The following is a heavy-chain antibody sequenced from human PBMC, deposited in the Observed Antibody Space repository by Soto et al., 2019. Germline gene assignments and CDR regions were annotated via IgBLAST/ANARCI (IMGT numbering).Heavy chain of an antibody. CDR2: MFYSGST. D-gene: IGHD6-13*01. Sequence: QVQLQESGPGLVKPSETLSLTCTVSGGSVTSGNHFWTWIRQPPGKGLEWIGNMFYSGSTNYNPSLKSRVIISVDTSKNQFSLRLTSVTAADTAVYYCVRDQRIATSGTPYYYYDMDVWGQGTTVIVSS. CDR1: GGSVTSGNHF. CDR3: VRDQRIATSGTPYYYYDMDV. J-gene: IGHJ6*02. V-gene: IGHV4-61*01.